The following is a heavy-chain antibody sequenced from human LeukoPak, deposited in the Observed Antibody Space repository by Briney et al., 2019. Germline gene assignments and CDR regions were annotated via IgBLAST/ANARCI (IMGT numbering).Heavy chain of an antibody. D-gene: IGHD3-9*01. Sequence: SETLSLTCTVPGGSVSSGSYYWSWIRQPPGKGLDWIVYINYSGSTNYNPSLKSCVNISVDTFKNQFSLTLSSVTAADTAVYYCARTRRHDILAGYYFDYWGQGTLVTVSS. J-gene: IGHJ4*02. V-gene: IGHV4-61*01. CDR2: INYSGST. CDR3: ARTRRHDILAGYYFDY. CDR1: GGSVSSGSYY.